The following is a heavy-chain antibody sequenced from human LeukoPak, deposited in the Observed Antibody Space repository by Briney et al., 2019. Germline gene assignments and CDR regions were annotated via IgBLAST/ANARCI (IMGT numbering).Heavy chain of an antibody. CDR3: ARILTGYSASYYYYYMDV. Sequence: GGSLRLSCAASGFTFSSYEMNWVRQAPGKGLEWVSYISSSGSTIYYADSVKGRFTISRDNAKNSLYLQMNSLRAEDTAVYYCARILTGYSASYYYYYMDVWGKGTTVTISS. CDR2: ISSSGSTI. D-gene: IGHD3-9*01. CDR1: GFTFSSYE. J-gene: IGHJ6*03. V-gene: IGHV3-48*03.